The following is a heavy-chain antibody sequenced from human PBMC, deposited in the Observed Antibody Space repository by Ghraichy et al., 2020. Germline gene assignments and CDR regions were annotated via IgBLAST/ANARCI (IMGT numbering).Heavy chain of an antibody. CDR1: GYTFTTYG. Sequence: ASVKVSCKASGYTFTTYGISWVRQAPGQGLEWVGWISAYNGDRKYAQQLQDRVIMTTDTSTSTVYMELRSLRSADTAVYYCARGYSATWYQSGDDAFDIWGQGTMVTVSS. V-gene: IGHV1-18*01. CDR2: ISAYNGDR. CDR3: ARGYSATWYQSGDDAFDI. D-gene: IGHD2-2*01. J-gene: IGHJ3*02.